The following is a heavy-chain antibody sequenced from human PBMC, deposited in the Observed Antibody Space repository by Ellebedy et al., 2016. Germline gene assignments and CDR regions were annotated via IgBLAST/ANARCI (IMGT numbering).Heavy chain of an antibody. V-gene: IGHV3-72*01. CDR1: GFTFGDFY. CDR3: ARGQIIFDF. J-gene: IGHJ3*01. D-gene: IGHD3-10*01. CDR2: IRNKANGYTT. Sequence: GESLKISCAASGFTFGDFYMDWVRQAPGKGLEWIGRIRNKANGYTTEYAASVKGRFTVSRDDSKNSLYLQMNSLKIDDTAVYYCARGQIIFDFWGQGTMVTVSS.